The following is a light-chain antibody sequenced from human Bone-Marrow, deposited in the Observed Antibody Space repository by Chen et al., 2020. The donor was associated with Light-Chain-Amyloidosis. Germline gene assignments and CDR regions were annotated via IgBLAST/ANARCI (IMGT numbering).Light chain of an antibody. J-gene: IGLJ3*02. Sequence: SYVLPQPSSASVAPVQTATIACGGNNIGSTSVHWYQQTPGQAPLLVVYDDSDRPQGIPERLSGSNSGNTATLTISRVEAGDEADYYCQVWDRSSDRPVFGGGTKLTVL. CDR1: NIGSTS. V-gene: IGLV3-21*02. CDR3: QVWDRSSDRPV. CDR2: DDS.